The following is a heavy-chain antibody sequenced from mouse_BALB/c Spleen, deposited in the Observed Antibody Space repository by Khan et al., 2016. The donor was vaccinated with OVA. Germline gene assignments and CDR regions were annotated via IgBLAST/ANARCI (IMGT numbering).Heavy chain of an antibody. J-gene: IGHJ2*01. CDR1: GYTFTSYW. CDR3: ARDRIAY. CDR2: INPTSGYT. Sequence: VQLQHTGAELAKPGASVKMSCKASGYTFTSYWMHWVKQRPGQGLEWIGYINPTSGYTDYNEKFKDKDTLSADKSSSTAYMQLSSLTSEDSAVYYCARDRIAYWGQGTTLTVSS. V-gene: IGHV1-7*01.